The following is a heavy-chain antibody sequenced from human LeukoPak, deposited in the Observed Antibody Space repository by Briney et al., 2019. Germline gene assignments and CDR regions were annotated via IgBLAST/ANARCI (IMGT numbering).Heavy chain of an antibody. CDR3: ARNTRKDIVVVPAARYSSYYYMDV. Sequence: ASVKGSRKASGYTYTGYYMHWGRQAPGPGLEWRGWINPNSGGRNYARKFQGRVTMTRETYISTAYMELSRLRSDDTAVYYCARNTRKDIVVVPAARYSSYYYMDVWGKGTTVTISS. CDR2: INPNSGGR. CDR1: GYTYTGYY. D-gene: IGHD2-2*01. V-gene: IGHV1-2*02. J-gene: IGHJ6*03.